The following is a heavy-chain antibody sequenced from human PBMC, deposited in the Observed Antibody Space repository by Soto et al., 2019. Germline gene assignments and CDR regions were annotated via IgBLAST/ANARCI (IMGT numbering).Heavy chain of an antibody. J-gene: IGHJ6*02. V-gene: IGHV4-34*01. CDR3: ARERITICGVVRCYCYYYGMWV. CDR2: INHSGRT. Sequence: SSETLSLTWALYAGPFSGYYWSWIRQNPGKALERIGEINHSGRTNYNPSLKSRVTISVDTSKNQFSLKLSCVTAADTAVYYCARERITICGVVRCYCYYYGMWVGVRGST. D-gene: IGHD3-3*01. CDR1: AGPFSGYY.